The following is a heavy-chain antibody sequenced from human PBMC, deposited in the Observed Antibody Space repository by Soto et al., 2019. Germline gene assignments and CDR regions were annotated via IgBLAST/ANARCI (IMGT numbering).Heavy chain of an antibody. CDR1: GGSISSYY. Sequence: PSETLSLTCTVSGGSISSYYWSWIRQPPGKGLEWIGYIYYSGSTNYNPSLKSRVTISVDTSKNQFSLKLSSVTAADTAVYYCASGYCSSTSCYAFDFDYWGQGTLVTVSS. D-gene: IGHD2-2*03. CDR3: ASGYCSSTSCYAFDFDY. J-gene: IGHJ4*02. V-gene: IGHV4-59*01. CDR2: IYYSGST.